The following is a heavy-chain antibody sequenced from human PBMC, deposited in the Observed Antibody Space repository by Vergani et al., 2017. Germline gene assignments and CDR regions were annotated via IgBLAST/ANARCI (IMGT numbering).Heavy chain of an antibody. CDR1: GFTFIMHD. V-gene: IGHV3-23*01. CDR3: AKVARSEWADTFGAFDI. J-gene: IGHJ3*02. D-gene: IGHD3-16*01. CDR2: LSASDRST. Sequence: EVQLLESGGDLVQPGGSLRLSCAASGFTFIMHDMSWVRQAPGKGLEWVSTLSASDRSTHYADSGKGRFTISRDISKNTLFLNTNSMRPEDTAVYYFAKVARSEWADTFGAFDIWGQGTMVTVSS.